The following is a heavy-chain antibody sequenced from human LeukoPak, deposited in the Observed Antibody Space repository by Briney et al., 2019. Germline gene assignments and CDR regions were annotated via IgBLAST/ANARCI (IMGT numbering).Heavy chain of an antibody. CDR1: GFTFSSYG. J-gene: IGHJ6*03. Sequence: GGSLRLSCAASGFTFSSYGMHWVRQAPGKGLEWVAFIRDDGSNKYYADSVKGRFTISRDNSKNTLYLQMNSLRAEDTAVYYCAKDRLQSSYLNYYYYMDVWGKGTTVTVSS. V-gene: IGHV3-30*02. D-gene: IGHD4-11*01. CDR3: AKDRLQSSYLNYYYYMDV. CDR2: IRDDGSNK.